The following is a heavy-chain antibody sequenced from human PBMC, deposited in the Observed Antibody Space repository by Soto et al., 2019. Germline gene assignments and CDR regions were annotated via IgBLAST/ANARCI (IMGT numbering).Heavy chain of an antibody. J-gene: IGHJ4*01. D-gene: IGHD3-22*01. Sequence: ETPAIIFAVHPDSLHCHYSSYTGPRPGKGLEWIGAINHSGSTNYTPSLKSRVTISVDTSKNQFSLKLSSVTAADTAVYYCARANTYYYDSSGYLDHWGHVTLATDS. CDR2: INHSGST. CDR3: ARANTYYYDSSGYLDH. V-gene: IGHV4-34*01. CDR1: PDSLHCHY.